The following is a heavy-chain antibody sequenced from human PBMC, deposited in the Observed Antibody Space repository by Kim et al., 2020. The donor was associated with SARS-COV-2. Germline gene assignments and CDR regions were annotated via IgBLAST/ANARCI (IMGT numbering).Heavy chain of an antibody. CDR2: TTHGGST. Sequence: SETLSLTCAVYGGSFSDYYWSWIRQSPGRGLEWIGETTHGGSTNYNPSLKSRAAISIDTSKNQFSLKLSSVTAADTAVYYCARGKRDISMVVVIFTADSQPFALWGQVTPVTVSS. J-gene: IGHJ5*02. CDR3: ARGKRDISMVVVIFTADSQPFAL. V-gene: IGHV4-34*01. CDR1: GGSFSDYY. D-gene: IGHD3-22*01.